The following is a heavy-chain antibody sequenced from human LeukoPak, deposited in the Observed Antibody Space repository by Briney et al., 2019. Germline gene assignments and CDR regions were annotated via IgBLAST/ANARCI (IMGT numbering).Heavy chain of an antibody. J-gene: IGHJ4*02. V-gene: IGHV1-2*06. CDR2: INPNSGGT. CDR1: GYTLTDYY. D-gene: IGHD3-22*01. CDR3: ARVGYYESSGYYEY. Sequence: ASVKVSCKASGYTLTDYYMHWVRQAPGQGLEWMGRINPNSGGTNYAHKFRGRVTMTRDTSISTVYMELSRLRSDDTAVYYCARVGYYESSGYYEYWGQGTLVTVSS.